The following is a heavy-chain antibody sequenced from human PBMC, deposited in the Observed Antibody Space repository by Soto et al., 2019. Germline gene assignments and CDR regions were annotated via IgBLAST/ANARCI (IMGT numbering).Heavy chain of an antibody. V-gene: IGHV1-18*01. CDR2: ISDYNGNT. Sequence: ASLKVSCKASGYTFTSYGISWVRQAPGQGLEWMGWISDYNGNTNYAQKLQGRVTMTTDTSTSTAYMELRSLRSDDTAVYYCAGDLEPGIAVAGMVYNWFDPWG. CDR1: GYTFTSYG. CDR3: AGDLEPGIAVAGMVYNWFDP. J-gene: IGHJ5*02. D-gene: IGHD6-19*01.